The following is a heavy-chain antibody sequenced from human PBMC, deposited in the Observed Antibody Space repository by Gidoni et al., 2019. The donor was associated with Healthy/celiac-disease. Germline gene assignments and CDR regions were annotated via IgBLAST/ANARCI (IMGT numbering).Heavy chain of an antibody. D-gene: IGHD3-10*01. CDR3: ARDDPRSGSKAGYFDY. CDR2: IIPIFGTA. J-gene: IGHJ4*02. V-gene: IGHV1-69*01. Sequence: QVQLVQSGAEVKKHGSSVKVSCKASGGTFSSYAISWVRQAPGQGLEWMGGIIPIFGTANYAQKFQGRVTITADESTSTAYMELSSLRSEYTAVYYCARDDPRSGSKAGYFDYWGQGTLVTVSS. CDR1: GGTFSSYA.